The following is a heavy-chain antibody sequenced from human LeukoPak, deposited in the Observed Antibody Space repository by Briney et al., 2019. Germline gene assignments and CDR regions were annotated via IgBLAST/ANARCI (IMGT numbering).Heavy chain of an antibody. CDR1: GFTFSSYW. D-gene: IGHD6-13*01. CDR2: ISTDGSMT. Sequence: GGSLRLSCAASGFTFSSYWMHWVRQAPGKGLVWVSHISTDGSMTDYADSVKGRFTISRDNARNTLYLQVNSLRAEDTAVYCCTRDSAAPGADLDYWGQGTLVTVSS. J-gene: IGHJ4*02. V-gene: IGHV3-74*01. CDR3: TRDSAAPGADLDY.